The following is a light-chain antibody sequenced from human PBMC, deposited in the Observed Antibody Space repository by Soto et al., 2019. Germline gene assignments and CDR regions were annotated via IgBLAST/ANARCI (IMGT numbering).Light chain of an antibody. CDR3: QHRDNWSYI. Sequence: EIVLTQSPATLSLSPGERATLSCRASRSFASSYLAWYQHKPGQAPRLLMYDASTRATGIPARFSGSGSGTDYTLTISSLEAEDFAIYYCQHRDNWSYIFGQGTKLEIK. V-gene: IGKV3D-20*02. CDR1: RSFASSY. J-gene: IGKJ2*01. CDR2: DAS.